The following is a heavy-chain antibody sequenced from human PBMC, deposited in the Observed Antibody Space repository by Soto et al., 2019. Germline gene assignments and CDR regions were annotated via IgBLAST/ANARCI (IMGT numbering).Heavy chain of an antibody. CDR1: GFTFSSYS. J-gene: IGHJ4*02. Sequence: EVQLVESGGGLVKLGGSLRLSCAASGFTFSSYSMNWVRQAPGKGLEWVSSISSSSSYIYYADSVKGRYTISRDNAKNSLYLQMNSLRAEDTAVYYCARDLTTGTRYFDYWGQGTLVTVSS. CDR2: ISSSSSYI. CDR3: ARDLTTGTRYFDY. V-gene: IGHV3-21*01. D-gene: IGHD6-13*01.